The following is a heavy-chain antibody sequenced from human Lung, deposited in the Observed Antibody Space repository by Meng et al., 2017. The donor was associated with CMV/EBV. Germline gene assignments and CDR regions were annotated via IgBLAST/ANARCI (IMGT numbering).Heavy chain of an antibody. CDR1: GGSFSGYY. CDR3: ARMVVAPLVFDY. Sequence: SETLSLTCAVYGGSFSGYYWSWIRQPPGKGLEWIGEINHSGSTNYNPSLKSRVTISVDTSKNQFSLKLSSVTAADTAVYYCARMVVAPLVFDYWGQGTLVXVS. V-gene: IGHV4-34*01. D-gene: IGHD2-15*01. J-gene: IGHJ4*02. CDR2: INHSGST.